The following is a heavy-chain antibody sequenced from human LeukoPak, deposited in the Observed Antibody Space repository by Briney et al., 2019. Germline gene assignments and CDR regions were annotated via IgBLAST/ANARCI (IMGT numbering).Heavy chain of an antibody. CDR2: ISSSGSTI. CDR1: GFTFSDYY. Sequence: GGSLRLSCAASGFTFSDYYMSWIRQAPGKGLEWVSYISSSGSTIYYADSVKGRFTISRDNAKNSLYLQVNSLRAEDTAVYYCVREVVVPAAIRAYYYYYGMDVWGQGTTVTVSS. CDR3: VREVVVPAAIRAYYYYYGMDV. V-gene: IGHV3-11*01. D-gene: IGHD2-2*02. J-gene: IGHJ6*02.